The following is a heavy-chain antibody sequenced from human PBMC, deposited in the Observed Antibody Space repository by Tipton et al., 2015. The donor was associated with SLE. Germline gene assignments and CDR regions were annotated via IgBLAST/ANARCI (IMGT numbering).Heavy chain of an antibody. J-gene: IGHJ5*02. V-gene: IGHV4-38-2*02. CDR1: GYSISSGYY. CDR2: IYHSGST. CDR3: ARHGGSGSIFDP. Sequence: TLSLTCTVSGYSISSGYYWGWIRQPPGKGLEWIGSIYHSGSTYYNPSLKSRVTISVDTSKNQFSLKLSSVTAADTAVYYCARHGGSGSIFDPWGQGTLVTVSS. D-gene: IGHD3-16*01.